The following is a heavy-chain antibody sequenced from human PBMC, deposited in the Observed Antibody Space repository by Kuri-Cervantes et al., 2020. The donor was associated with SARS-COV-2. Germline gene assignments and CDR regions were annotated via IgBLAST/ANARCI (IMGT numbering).Heavy chain of an antibody. Sequence: GESLKISCAASGFTFNTYAMNWVRQAPGKGLEWVSYISSSSSTIYYIDSVKGRFTISRDNAKNSLYLQMNSLRVEDTAVYYCVRVGAYSGYDFDSWGQGTLVTVSS. CDR1: GFTFNTYA. V-gene: IGHV3-48*01. J-gene: IGHJ4*02. D-gene: IGHD5-12*01. CDR2: ISSSSSTI. CDR3: VRVGAYSGYDFDS.